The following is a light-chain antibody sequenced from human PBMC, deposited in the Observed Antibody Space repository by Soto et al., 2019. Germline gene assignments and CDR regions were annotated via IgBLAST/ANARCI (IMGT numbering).Light chain of an antibody. CDR2: DAS. V-gene: IGKV3-11*01. Sequence: EIVLTQSPATLSLSPGERATLSCRASQSTSSYLAWYQQKPGQAPRLLIYDASNRATGIPARFSGSGSGTDFTLTISSLEPEDFAVYYCQQRSNWPPAITFGHGTRLEIK. CDR1: QSTSSY. CDR3: QQRSNWPPAIT. J-gene: IGKJ5*01.